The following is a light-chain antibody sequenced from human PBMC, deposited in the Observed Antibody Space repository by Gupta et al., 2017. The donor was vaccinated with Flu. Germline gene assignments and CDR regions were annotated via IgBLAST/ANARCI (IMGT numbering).Light chain of an antibody. CDR3: QRVASSGWT. CDR2: GAS. CDR1: QRVSSSY. J-gene: IGKJ1*01. V-gene: IGKV3-20*01. Sequence: GSLSSSPGERATLSCRASQRVSSSYLAWHQQKPGQAPRLLIYGASSRATGIPDRFSASGSGTEFTLTISRREPEDFPVYYFQRVASSGWTFGPGTKVEIK.